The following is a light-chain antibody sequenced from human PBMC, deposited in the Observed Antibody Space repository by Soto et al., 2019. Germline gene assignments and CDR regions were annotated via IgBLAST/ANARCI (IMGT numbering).Light chain of an antibody. Sequence: DIQMTQSPSSLSASVGDRLTITCQASHDITSYLNWYQHKPGKAPKLLIYDASILEAGVPPRFSGSGSSTDFTLTISGLQPEDVATYYCQHCDFLPIFGPGTTVYFK. CDR1: HDITSY. V-gene: IGKV1-33*01. CDR2: DAS. CDR3: QHCDFLPI. J-gene: IGKJ3*01.